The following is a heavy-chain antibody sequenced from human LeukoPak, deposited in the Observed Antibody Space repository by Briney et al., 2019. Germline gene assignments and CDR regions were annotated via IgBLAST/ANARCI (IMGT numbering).Heavy chain of an antibody. V-gene: IGHV4-4*07. D-gene: IGHD4-11*01. CDR3: ARTRTTSWYMDV. CDR2: IYTSGST. CDR1: GGPISSYY. Sequence: SETLSLTCTVSGGPISSYYWSWIRQPAGKGLEWIGRIYTSGSTNYNPSLKSRVTMSVDTSKNQFSLKLSSVTAADTAVYYCARTRTTSWYMDVWGKGTTVTISS. J-gene: IGHJ6*03.